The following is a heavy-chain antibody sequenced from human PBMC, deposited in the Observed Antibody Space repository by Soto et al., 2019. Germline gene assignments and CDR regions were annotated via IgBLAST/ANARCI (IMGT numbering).Heavy chain of an antibody. CDR2: ISTSGGTT. V-gene: IGHV3-23*01. CDR1: GFTFNNYA. CDR3: AKDPNGGYVGVFEF. D-gene: IGHD5-12*01. Sequence: EVQLLESGGDLVQPGGSLRLSCTASGFTFNNYAMSWVRQAPGKGLEWVSGISTSGGTTYYADSVKGRFTISRDNSRNTLSLQMNSLRTEDTAVYYCAKDPNGGYVGVFEFWGQGTMVTVSS. J-gene: IGHJ3*01.